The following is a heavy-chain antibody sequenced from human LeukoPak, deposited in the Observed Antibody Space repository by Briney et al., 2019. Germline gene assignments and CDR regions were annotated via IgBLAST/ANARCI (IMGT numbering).Heavy chain of an antibody. CDR3: ARSPPRRVRGVLSPRGMDV. CDR1: GDYINSLY. J-gene: IGHJ6*02. D-gene: IGHD3-10*01. V-gene: IGHV4-59*01. CDR2: IYYTGIP. Sequence: SETVSLTCTVSGDYINSLYGIWIRHPPGKRRVWIGHIYYTGIPTYRPSLKGRVTISVDTSTSQFSLNLRSVSAADTAVYYCARSPPRRVRGVLSPRGMDVWGQGTTVTVSS.